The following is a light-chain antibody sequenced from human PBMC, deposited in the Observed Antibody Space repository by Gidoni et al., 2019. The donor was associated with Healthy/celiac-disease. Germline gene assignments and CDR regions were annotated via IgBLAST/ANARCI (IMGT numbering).Light chain of an antibody. CDR3: QQSYSTPQA. V-gene: IGKV1-39*01. CDR1: QSISSY. J-gene: IGKJ5*01. CDR2: AAS. Sequence: DIQMTQSPSSLSASVGDRVTITCRASQSISSYLNWYQQKPGKAPKLLIYAASSLQSGVPSRFSGSGSETDFTLIISSLQPEDFATYYCQQSYSTPQAFGQGTRLEIK.